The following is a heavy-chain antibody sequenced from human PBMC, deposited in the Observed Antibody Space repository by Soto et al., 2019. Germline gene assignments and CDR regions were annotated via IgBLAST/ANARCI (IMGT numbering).Heavy chain of an antibody. J-gene: IGHJ4*02. CDR3: AKVIDCTNGVCYLVDY. Sequence: EVQLLESGGGLVQPGGSLRLSCAASGFTFSSYAMSWVRQAPGKGLEWVSAISGSGGSTYYADSVKGRFTISRDNSKHTLYLQMNSLLAEDTAVYYCAKVIDCTNGVCYLVDYWGQGTLVTVSS. CDR2: ISGSGGST. CDR1: GFTFSSYA. D-gene: IGHD2-8*01. V-gene: IGHV3-23*01.